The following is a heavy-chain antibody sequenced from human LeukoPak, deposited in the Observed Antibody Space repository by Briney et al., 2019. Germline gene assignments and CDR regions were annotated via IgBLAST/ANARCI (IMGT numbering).Heavy chain of an antibody. Sequence: SETLSLTCAVYGGSFSGYYWSWIRQPPGKGLEWIGEINHSGSTNYNPSLKSRVTISVDTSKNQFSLKLSSVTAADTAVYYCARVQWLVPGWADYWGQGTLVTVSS. CDR3: ARVQWLVPGWADY. V-gene: IGHV4-34*01. CDR2: INHSGST. J-gene: IGHJ4*02. D-gene: IGHD6-19*01. CDR1: GGSFSGYY.